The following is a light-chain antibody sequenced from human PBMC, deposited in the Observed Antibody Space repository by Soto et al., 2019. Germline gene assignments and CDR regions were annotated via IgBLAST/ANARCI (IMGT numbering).Light chain of an antibody. CDR2: AAS. CDR3: LQDYNYPYT. V-gene: IGKV1-6*01. J-gene: IGKJ2*01. Sequence: AIPMTQSPSSLSASVGDRVTITCRASQGIRNDLGWYQQKPGKAPKLLIYAASSLQSGVPSRFSCSGSGTDFTLTISSLQPEDFATYYCLQDYNYPYTFGQGTKLEIK. CDR1: QGIRND.